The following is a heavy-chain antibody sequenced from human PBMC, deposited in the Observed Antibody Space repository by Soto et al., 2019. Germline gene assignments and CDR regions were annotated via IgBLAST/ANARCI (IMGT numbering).Heavy chain of an antibody. J-gene: IGHJ5*02. CDR2: INSDGSGT. Sequence: EVQLVESGGGLVQPGGSLRLSCAASGFTFSSYWMHWVRQAPGKGLVWVSRINSDGSGTSYVDSVKGRFTISRDNAKNTLYLQMNSLRAEDTAVYYCARADYDFWSGYPVRAPFRYNWFDPWGQGTLVTVSS. CDR1: GFTFSSYW. V-gene: IGHV3-74*01. D-gene: IGHD3-3*01. CDR3: ARADYDFWSGYPVRAPFRYNWFDP.